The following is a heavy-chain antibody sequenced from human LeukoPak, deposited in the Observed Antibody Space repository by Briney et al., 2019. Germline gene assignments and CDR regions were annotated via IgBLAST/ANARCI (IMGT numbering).Heavy chain of an antibody. CDR1: GGSISSGGYY. CDR3: ARFGGSGSFDY. J-gene: IGHJ4*02. CDR2: IYYSGST. V-gene: IGHV4-61*08. Sequence: SETLSLTCTVSGGSISSGGYYWSWIRQPPGKGLEWIGYIYYSGSTNYNPSLKSRVSISVDTSKNQFSLKLNSVTAADTAVYYCARFGGSGSFDYWGQGTLVTVSS. D-gene: IGHD3-10*01.